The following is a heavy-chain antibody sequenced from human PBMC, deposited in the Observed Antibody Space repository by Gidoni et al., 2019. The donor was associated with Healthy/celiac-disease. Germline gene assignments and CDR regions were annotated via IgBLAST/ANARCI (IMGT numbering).Heavy chain of an antibody. CDR3: ANDIVVVPAAKYYYYMDV. V-gene: IGHV3-23*01. Sequence: EVQLLEAGGGLVRPGGDLRRSCVASGFPFSRYAMSWVRQAPGKGLEWVSASSGSGGSTYYADSVKGRFTISRDNSKNTLYLQMNSLRAEDTAIYYCANDIVVVPAAKYYYYMDVWGKGTTVTVSS. D-gene: IGHD2-2*01. J-gene: IGHJ6*03. CDR1: GFPFSRYA. CDR2: SSGSGGST.